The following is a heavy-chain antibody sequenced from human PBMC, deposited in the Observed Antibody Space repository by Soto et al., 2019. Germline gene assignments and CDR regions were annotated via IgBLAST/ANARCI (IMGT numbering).Heavy chain of an antibody. Sequence: GGSLRLSCAAYGFTFSSYGMHWVRQAPGKGLEWVAVISYDGSNKYYADSVKGRFTISRDNSKNTLYLQMNSLRAEDTAVYYCVQDGSSYGYVGDYWGQGTLVT. D-gene: IGHD5-18*01. V-gene: IGHV3-30*18. CDR1: GFTFSSYG. CDR2: ISYDGSNK. J-gene: IGHJ4*02. CDR3: VQDGSSYGYVGDY.